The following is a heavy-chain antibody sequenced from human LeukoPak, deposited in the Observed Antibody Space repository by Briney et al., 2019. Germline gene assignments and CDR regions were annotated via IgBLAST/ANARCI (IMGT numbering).Heavy chain of an antibody. CDR2: ISSSSSYI. Sequence: GGSLRLSCAASGFTFSSYSMNWVRQAPGKGLEWVSSISSSSSYIYYADSVKGRFTISRDNAKNSLYLQMNSLRAEDTAVYYCARVDSSGWYGAVLGYWGQGTLVTVSS. J-gene: IGHJ4*02. CDR1: GFTFSSYS. V-gene: IGHV3-21*01. D-gene: IGHD6-19*01. CDR3: ARVDSSGWYGAVLGY.